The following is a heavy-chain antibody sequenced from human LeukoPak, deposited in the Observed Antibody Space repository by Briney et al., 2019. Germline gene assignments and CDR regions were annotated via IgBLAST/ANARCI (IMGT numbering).Heavy chain of an antibody. CDR1: AVTFSTYA. J-gene: IGHJ4*02. V-gene: IGHV1-69*06. Sequence: ASVKVSCKASAVTFSTYAITWVRQAPGQGLEWMGGIIPSFGTVYYAQKFQGRVTITADKSTRTAYMELSSLRSEDTALYYCAKGSRLREGGSYRFWGQGTLVTVSS. CDR3: AKGSRLREGGSYRF. CDR2: IIPSFGTV. D-gene: IGHD3-16*02.